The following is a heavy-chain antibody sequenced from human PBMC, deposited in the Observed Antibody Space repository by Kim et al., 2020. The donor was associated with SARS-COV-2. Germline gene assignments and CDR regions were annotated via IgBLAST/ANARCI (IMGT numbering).Heavy chain of an antibody. V-gene: IGHV3-23*01. CDR3: AKTLIVGTAPAMYF. CDR2: ITDRDAT. J-gene: IGHJ4*02. D-gene: IGHD5-12*01. Sequence: GGSLRLSCAASGFIFSRHGMNWVRQAPGRGLEWVSSITDRDATDYTDSVKGRFTISRDMSKNIVYLQMNGLRAEDTALYYCAKTLIVGTAPAMYFWGQGTLVTVSS. CDR1: GFIFSRHG.